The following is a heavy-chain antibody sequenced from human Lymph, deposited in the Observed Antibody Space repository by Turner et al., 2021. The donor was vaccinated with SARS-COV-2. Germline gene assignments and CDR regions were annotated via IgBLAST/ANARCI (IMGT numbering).Heavy chain of an antibody. CDR1: GIIVSRNY. V-gene: IGHV3-53*02. J-gene: IGHJ6*02. CDR3: ARDLGTYGMDV. Sequence: EVQLVENGGGLIQLGGSLRLSCAASGIIVSRNYMNGVRQDPGKGLEWVSVIYSGGTTYYADSVKGRFTISRDNSKNTLYLQMNSLRVEDTAVYYCARDLGTYGMDVWGQGTTVTVSS. CDR2: IYSGGTT. D-gene: IGHD6-13*01.